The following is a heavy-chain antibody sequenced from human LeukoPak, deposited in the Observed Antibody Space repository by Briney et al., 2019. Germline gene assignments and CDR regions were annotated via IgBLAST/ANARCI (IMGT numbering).Heavy chain of an antibody. CDR2: IWYDGSNK. CDR1: GFTFSSYG. CDR3: AKDLYIVVVVAATNYGMDV. D-gene: IGHD2-15*01. Sequence: PGGSLRLSCAASGFTFSSYGMHWVRQAPGKGLEWVAVIWYDGSNKYYADSVKGRFTISRDNSKNTLYLQMNSLRAEDTAVYYCAKDLYIVVVVAATNYGMDVWGQGTTVTVSS. V-gene: IGHV3-30*02. J-gene: IGHJ6*02.